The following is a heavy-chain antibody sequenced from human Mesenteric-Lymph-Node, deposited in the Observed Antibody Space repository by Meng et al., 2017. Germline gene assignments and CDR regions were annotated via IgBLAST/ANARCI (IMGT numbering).Heavy chain of an antibody. CDR1: GFTFSSYA. J-gene: IGHJ4*02. D-gene: IGHD4-17*01. CDR2: ISYDGSDK. CDR3: AKDDGDYAGWIDY. Sequence: GGSLRLSCAASGFTFSSYAMHWVRQAPGKGLEWVAVISYDGSDKYYADSVKGRFTISRDNSKNTLYLQMNALRAEDTALYYCAKDDGDYAGWIDYWGQGTLVTVSS. V-gene: IGHV3-30*04.